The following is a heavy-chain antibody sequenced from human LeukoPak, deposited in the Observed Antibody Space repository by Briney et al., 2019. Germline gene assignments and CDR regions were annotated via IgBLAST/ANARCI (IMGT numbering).Heavy chain of an antibody. CDR3: ARANFRGASPAY. V-gene: IGHV4-59*01. Sequence: SETLSLTCTVSACSIVMYYCSWIRQPPGKGLEWIGYIYYSGSTNYNPCLKGRVTISVHPSKNQFSLKLSSVTAAATPVYYCARANFRGASPAYWGQGTLVTVSS. CDR1: ACSIVMYY. D-gene: IGHD3-10*01. J-gene: IGHJ4*02. CDR2: IYYSGST.